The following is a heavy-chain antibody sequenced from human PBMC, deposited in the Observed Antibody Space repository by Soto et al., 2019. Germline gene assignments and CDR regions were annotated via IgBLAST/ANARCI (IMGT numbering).Heavy chain of an antibody. Sequence: EVQLVESGGGLVQPGGSLRLSCAASGFTFSSYWMSWVRQAPGKGLEWVANIKQDGSEKYYVDSVKGRFTISRDNAKNSLYLQMNSLRAEDTAVYYCARVPSVGYGSGSSHPDPWFDPWGQGTLVTVSS. CDR2: IKQDGSEK. D-gene: IGHD3-10*01. CDR3: ARVPSVGYGSGSSHPDPWFDP. V-gene: IGHV3-7*03. CDR1: GFTFSSYW. J-gene: IGHJ5*02.